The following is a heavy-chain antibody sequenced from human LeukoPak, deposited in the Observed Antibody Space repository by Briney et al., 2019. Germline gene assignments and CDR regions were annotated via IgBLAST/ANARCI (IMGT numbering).Heavy chain of an antibody. CDR2: IYYSGST. V-gene: IGHV4-59*01. D-gene: IGHD3-10*01. CDR3: ARVHFDYYDSGNCFDY. J-gene: IGHJ4*02. CDR1: GGSISSYY. Sequence: PSETLSLTCTVSGGSISSYYRSWIRQPPGKGLEWIGYIYYSGSTNYNPSLKSRVTISVDTSKNQFSLKLSSVTAADTAVYYCARVHFDYYDSGNCFDYWGQGTLVTVSS.